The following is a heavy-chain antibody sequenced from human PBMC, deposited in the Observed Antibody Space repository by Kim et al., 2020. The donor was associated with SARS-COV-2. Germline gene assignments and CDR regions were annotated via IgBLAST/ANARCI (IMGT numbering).Heavy chain of an antibody. CDR3: ARAVTLGSSWRIYYFDY. V-gene: IGHV3-74*01. D-gene: IGHD6-13*01. Sequence: KGRFIMSRDNAKNTLYLQMNSLIADDTAVYYCARAVTLGSSWRIYYFDYWGHGTLVTVSS. J-gene: IGHJ4*01.